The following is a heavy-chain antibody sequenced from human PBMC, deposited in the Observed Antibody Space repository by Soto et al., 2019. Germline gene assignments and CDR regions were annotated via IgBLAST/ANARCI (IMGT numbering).Heavy chain of an antibody. V-gene: IGHV1-69*13. CDR3: ARKSPTGRYYYYYYGMDV. CDR1: GGTFSSYA. J-gene: IGHJ6*02. CDR2: IIPIFGTA. Sequence: ASVKVSCKASGGTFSSYAISWVRQAPGQGLEWMGGIIPIFGTANYAQKFQGRVTITADESTSTVYMELSSLRSEDTAVYYCARKSPTGRYYYYYYGMDVWGQGTTVTVSS. D-gene: IGHD1-26*01.